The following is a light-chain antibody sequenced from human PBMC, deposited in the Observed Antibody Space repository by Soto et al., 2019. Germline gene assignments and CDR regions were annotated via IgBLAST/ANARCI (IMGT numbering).Light chain of an antibody. CDR2: DVS. V-gene: IGKV1-5*01. Sequence: DIQMTQSPSTLSASVGERVTITCRASQSVSNWLAWYQQKPGKAPKLLIYDVSSLESGGPSRFSGSGSGTEFILTISSLQPDDFATDYGQQYDSYSWTCDQGTKVEMK. CDR1: QSVSNW. CDR3: QQYDSYSWT. J-gene: IGKJ1*01.